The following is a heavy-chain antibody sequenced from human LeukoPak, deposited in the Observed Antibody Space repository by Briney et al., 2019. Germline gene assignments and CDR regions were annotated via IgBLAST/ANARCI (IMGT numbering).Heavy chain of an antibody. D-gene: IGHD6-13*01. J-gene: IGHJ3*02. CDR2: INPNSGGT. Sequence: ASVKVSCKASGYSFTGYYIHWVRQAPGQGLEWMGWINPNSGGTNYAQKFQGRVTMTRDTSISTAYMELSRLRSDDTVVYYCARDKQLNAFDIWGQGTMVTVSS. CDR3: ARDKQLNAFDI. CDR1: GYSFTGYY. V-gene: IGHV1-2*02.